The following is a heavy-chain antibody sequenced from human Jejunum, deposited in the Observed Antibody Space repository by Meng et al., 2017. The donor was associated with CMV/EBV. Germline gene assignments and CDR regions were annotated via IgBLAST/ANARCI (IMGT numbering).Heavy chain of an antibody. CDR3: ARGFEEYSSSSPDY. J-gene: IGHJ4*02. CDR1: GFTFTDYY. V-gene: IGHV3-11*01. D-gene: IGHD6-6*01. Sequence: GFTFTDYYLSWIRQTPGKGLEWLSYISISGSAIYYADSVKGRFTISRDNAKNSLYLQMNSLRAADTAVYFCARGFEEYSSSSPDYWGQGTLVTVSS. CDR2: ISISGSAI.